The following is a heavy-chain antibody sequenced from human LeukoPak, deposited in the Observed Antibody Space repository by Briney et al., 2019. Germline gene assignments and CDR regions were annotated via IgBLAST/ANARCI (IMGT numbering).Heavy chain of an antibody. CDR1: GFTFSSYS. CDR3: TREIFGVVIHFDAFDI. CDR2: ISSSSSYI. V-gene: IGHV3-21*01. D-gene: IGHD3-3*01. Sequence: SGGSLRPSCAASGFTFSSYSMNWVRQAPGKGLEWVSSISSSSSYIYYADSVKGRFTISRDNAKKSLYLQMNSLRAEDPAVYYCTREIFGVVIHFDAFDIWGQGKMVTASS. J-gene: IGHJ3*02.